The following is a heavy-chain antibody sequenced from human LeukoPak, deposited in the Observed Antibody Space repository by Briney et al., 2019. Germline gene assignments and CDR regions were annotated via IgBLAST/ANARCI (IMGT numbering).Heavy chain of an antibody. CDR3: AKVGRRWLQSDNWFDP. CDR1: GFTFSSYA. V-gene: IGHV3-23*01. J-gene: IGHJ5*02. D-gene: IGHD5-24*01. CDR2: ISGSGGST. Sequence: GGSLRLSCAASGFTFSSYAMSWVRQAPGKGLEWVSAISGSGGSTYYADSVKGRLTISRDNSNNTLYLRMNSLRAEDTAVYYCAKVGRRWLQSDNWFDPWGQGTLVTVSS.